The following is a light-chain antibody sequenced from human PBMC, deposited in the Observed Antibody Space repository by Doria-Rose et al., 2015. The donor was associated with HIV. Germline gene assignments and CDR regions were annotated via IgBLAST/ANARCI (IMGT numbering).Light chain of an antibody. CDR1: SGSVATSFY. Sequence: QSVVTQEPSFSVSPGGTVTLTCGLSSGSVATSFYPSWYQPNPGQAPRTLIYNTNTRSSGVPDRFSGSILGNKAALTITGAQAGDESDYYCVLYMGGGISVFGGGTKLTVL. V-gene: IGLV8-61*01. J-gene: IGLJ2*01. CDR2: NTN. CDR3: VLYMGGGISV.